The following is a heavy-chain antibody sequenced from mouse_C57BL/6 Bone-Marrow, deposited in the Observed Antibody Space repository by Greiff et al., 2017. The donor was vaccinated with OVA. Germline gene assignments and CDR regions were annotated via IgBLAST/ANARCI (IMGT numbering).Heavy chain of an antibody. D-gene: IGHD3-2*02. CDR1: GFTFSSYA. J-gene: IGHJ3*01. CDR2: ISSGGDYI. Sequence: EVQGVESGEGLVKPGGSLKLSCAASGFTFSSYAMSWVRQTPEQRLEWVAYISSGGDYIYYADTVKGRFTISRDNARNTLYLQMSSLKSEDTAMYYCTRDQGLVFAYWGQGTLVTVSA. V-gene: IGHV5-9-1*02. CDR3: TRDQGLVFAY.